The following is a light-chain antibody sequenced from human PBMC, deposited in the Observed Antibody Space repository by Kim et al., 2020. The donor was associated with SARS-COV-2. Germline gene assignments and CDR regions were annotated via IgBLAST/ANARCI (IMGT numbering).Light chain of an antibody. CDR3: SSYTSSSTLAYV. Sequence: QSALTQPASVSGSPGQSITISCTGTSSDVGGYNYVSWYQQHPAKAPKLMIYDVSNRSSGVSNRFSGSKSGNTASLTISGIQAEDEADYYCSSYTSSSTLAYVFGTGTKVTVL. CDR1: SSDVGGYNY. J-gene: IGLJ1*01. V-gene: IGLV2-14*03. CDR2: DVS.